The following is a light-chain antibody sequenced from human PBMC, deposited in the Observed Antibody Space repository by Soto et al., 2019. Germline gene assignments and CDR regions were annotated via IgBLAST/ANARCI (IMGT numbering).Light chain of an antibody. CDR1: QSVSSSY. CDR3: QQYGRSPRT. J-gene: IGKJ1*01. Sequence: DNALTQSPCTLSLSPWERATLSCRASQSVSSSYLAWYQQRPGQAPRLIIYGASSRATGIPDRFSGSGSGTDFTLTISRLEPEDFAVYYCQQYGRSPRTFGQGTKVDIK. CDR2: GAS. V-gene: IGKV3-20*01.